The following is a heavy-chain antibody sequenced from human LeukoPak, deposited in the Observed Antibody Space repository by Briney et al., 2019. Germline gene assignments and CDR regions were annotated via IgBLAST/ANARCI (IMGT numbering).Heavy chain of an antibody. V-gene: IGHV1-18*01. D-gene: IGHD4-23*01. CDR1: GYTFSSYD. CDR3: ATAGVDDHGGNGPFDY. CDR2: ISAHKGYT. Sequence: GASVKVSCKASGYTFSSYDITWVRQAPGQGLEWMGWISAHKGYTKYSQRVQGRVVLTADTSTTTAYMELRSLRSDDTAVYYCATAGVDDHGGNGPFDYWGQGTLVTVSP. J-gene: IGHJ4*02.